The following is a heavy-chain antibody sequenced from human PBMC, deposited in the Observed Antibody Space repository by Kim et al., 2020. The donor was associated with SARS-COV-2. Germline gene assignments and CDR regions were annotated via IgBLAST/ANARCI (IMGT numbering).Heavy chain of an antibody. V-gene: IGHV3-13*04. CDR1: GFTFSSYD. CDR2: IGTAGDT. Sequence: GGSLRLSCAASGFTFSSYDMHWVRQATGKGLEWVSAIGTAGDTYYPGSVKGRFTISRETAKNSLYLQMNSLRAGDTAVYYCARVRYYYDSSGYSLGAFDIGGKGTMVPVSS. CDR3: ARVRYYYDSSGYSLGAFDI. J-gene: IGHJ3*02. D-gene: IGHD3-22*01.